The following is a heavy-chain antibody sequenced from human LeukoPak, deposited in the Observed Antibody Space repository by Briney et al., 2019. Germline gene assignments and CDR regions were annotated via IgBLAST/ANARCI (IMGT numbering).Heavy chain of an antibody. D-gene: IGHD2-2*01. V-gene: IGHV1-69*13. CDR1: GGTFSSYA. CDR2: IIPIFGTA. J-gene: IGHJ5*02. Sequence: SVKVSCKASGGTFSSYAIGWVRQAPGQGLEWMGGIIPIFGTANYAQKFQGRVTITADESTSTAYMELSSLRSEDTAVYYCAGYCSSTSCYAGQVPARFDPWGQGTLVTVSS. CDR3: AGYCSSTSCYAGQVPARFDP.